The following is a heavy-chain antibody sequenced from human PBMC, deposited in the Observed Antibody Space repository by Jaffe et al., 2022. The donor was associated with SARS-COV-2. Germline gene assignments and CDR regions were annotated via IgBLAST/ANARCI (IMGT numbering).Heavy chain of an antibody. CDR3: ARPGDDHYGMDV. D-gene: IGHD3-10*01. V-gene: IGHV3-30-3*01. J-gene: IGHJ6*02. Sequence: QVQLVESGGGVVQPGRSLRLSCAASGFTFSSYAMHWVRQAPGKGLEWVAVISYDGSNKYYADSVKGRFTISRDNSKNTLYLQMNSLRAEDTAVYYCARPGDDHYGMDVWGQGTTVTVSS. CDR1: GFTFSSYA. CDR2: ISYDGSNK.